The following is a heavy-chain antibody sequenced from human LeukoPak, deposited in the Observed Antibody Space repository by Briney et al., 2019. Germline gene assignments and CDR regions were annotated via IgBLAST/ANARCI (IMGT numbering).Heavy chain of an antibody. Sequence: GGSLRLSCAASGFTFSYYEMNWVRQAPGKGLEGVAYTSSSGSSRYYADSVKGRFTISRDNAKNSLYLQMNSLRVEDTAVYYCARVGYSSGCNGFDIWGQGTMVTVSS. CDR1: GFTFSYYE. CDR3: ARVGYSSGCNGFDI. D-gene: IGHD6-19*01. CDR2: TSSSGSSR. V-gene: IGHV3-48*03. J-gene: IGHJ3*02.